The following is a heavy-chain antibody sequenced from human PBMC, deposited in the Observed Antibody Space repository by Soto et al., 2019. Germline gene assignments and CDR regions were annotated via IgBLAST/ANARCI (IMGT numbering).Heavy chain of an antibody. Sequence: SQTLSLTCAISGDSVSTNSATWDWIKQPPSRGLEWLGRTYYRSNWYTDYAVSVKGRITISPDTSNNQLSLQLNSVTPDDTAVNYCGSLIGNSRLDLRGQGALVPVSS. J-gene: IGHJ4*02. CDR1: GDSVSTNSAT. CDR2: TYYRSNWYT. D-gene: IGHD2-8*01. CDR3: GSLIGNSRLDL. V-gene: IGHV6-1*01.